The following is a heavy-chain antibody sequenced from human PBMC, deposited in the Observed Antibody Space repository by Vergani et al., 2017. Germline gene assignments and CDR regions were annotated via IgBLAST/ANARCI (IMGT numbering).Heavy chain of an antibody. Sequence: QVQLVESGGGVVQPGRSLRLSCAASGFTFSTYDMHWVRQAPGKGLEWVAVISYDGSYKYYADSVKDRFTISRDNSRNTLYLQMNSLRAEDTAVYYCAKVPGSTNTYFDYWGQGTLVTVSS. D-gene: IGHD2-2*01. CDR1: GFTFSTYD. J-gene: IGHJ4*02. V-gene: IGHV3-30*18. CDR2: ISYDGSYK. CDR3: AKVPGSTNTYFDY.